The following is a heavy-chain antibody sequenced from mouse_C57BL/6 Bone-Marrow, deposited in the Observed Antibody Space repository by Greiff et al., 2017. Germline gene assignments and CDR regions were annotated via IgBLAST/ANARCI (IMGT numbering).Heavy chain of an antibody. J-gene: IGHJ4*01. D-gene: IGHD2-12*01. V-gene: IGHV7-3*01. CDR2: ISNKANGYTT. Sequence: EVHLVESGGGLVQPGGSLSLSCAASGFTFTDYYMSWVRQPPGKALEWLGFISNKANGYTTEYSASVKGRFTISRDTSQSILYLQMNALRAEDSATYYCARSYSEYYAMDYWGQGTSVTVSS. CDR3: ARSYSEYYAMDY. CDR1: GFTFTDYY.